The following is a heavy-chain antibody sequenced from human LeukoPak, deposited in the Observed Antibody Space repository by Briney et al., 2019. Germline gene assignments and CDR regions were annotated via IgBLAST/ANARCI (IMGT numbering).Heavy chain of an antibody. CDR1: GGSISSSSYY. CDR3: ASTSLGYCSSTSCYRFDPYYYYTDV. J-gene: IGHJ6*03. Sequence: SETLSLTCTVSGGSISSSSYYWGWIRQPPGKGLEWIGSIYYSGSTYYNPSLKSRVTISVDTSKNQFSLKLSSVTAADTAVYYCASTSLGYCSSTSCYRFDPYYYYTDVWGKGTTVTVSS. V-gene: IGHV4-39*01. D-gene: IGHD2-2*01. CDR2: IYYSGST.